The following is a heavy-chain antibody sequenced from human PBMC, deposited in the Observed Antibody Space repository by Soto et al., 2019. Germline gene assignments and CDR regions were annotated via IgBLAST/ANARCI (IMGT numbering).Heavy chain of an antibody. V-gene: IGHV2-5*02. D-gene: IGHD2-2*01. CDR3: APCRGGVASF. CDR1: GFSLSTRDVG. J-gene: IGHJ4*02. Sequence: QITLNESGPTLVKPTQTLTLTCTFSGFSLSTRDVGVGWIRQPPGEALEWLGVVYWDDSKTYSPSLESRLTITKDTSKNQVVLRMTKMDPLDTATYYCAPCRGGVASFWGQGTLVTVSS. CDR2: VYWDDSK.